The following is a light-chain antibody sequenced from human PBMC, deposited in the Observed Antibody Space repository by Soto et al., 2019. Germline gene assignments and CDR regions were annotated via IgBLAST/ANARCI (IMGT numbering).Light chain of an antibody. CDR3: QQYNNWPRT. CDR1: QSISSW. V-gene: IGKV3-15*01. Sequence: MTQSPSTLSASVGDRVTITCRASQSISSWLAWYQQKPGQAPRLLIYDASTRATGIPARFSGSGSGTEFTLTISSLQSEDFAIYYCQQYNNWPRTFGQGTKVDIK. J-gene: IGKJ1*01. CDR2: DAS.